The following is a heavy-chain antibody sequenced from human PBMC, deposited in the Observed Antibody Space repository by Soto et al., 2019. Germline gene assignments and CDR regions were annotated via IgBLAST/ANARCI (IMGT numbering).Heavy chain of an antibody. D-gene: IGHD3-10*01. J-gene: IGHJ6*02. CDR1: GFTFSSYG. CDR2: ISYDGSNK. Sequence: GGSLRLSCAASGFTFSSYGMHWVRQAPGKGLEWVAVISYDGSNKYYADSVKGRFTISRDNSKNTLYLQMNSLRAEDTAVYYCAKDRHGSGSYSTYYYYYYGMDVWGQGTTVTVSS. V-gene: IGHV3-30*18. CDR3: AKDRHGSGSYSTYYYYYYGMDV.